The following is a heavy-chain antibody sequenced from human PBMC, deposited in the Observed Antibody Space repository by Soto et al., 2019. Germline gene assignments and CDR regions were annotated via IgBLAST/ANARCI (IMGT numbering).Heavy chain of an antibody. D-gene: IGHD6-19*01. CDR1: GFSFNDYT. V-gene: IGHV3-21*04. Sequence: PGGSLRLSCAASGFSFNDYTMNWVRQAPGKGLEWVSSISGSGYIFYRDSMRGRFTISRDNSKNTLYLQMSSLRAEDTAAYYCVKDVSPYGIAVGPLELWGRGTLVTVSS. J-gene: IGHJ4*02. CDR3: VKDVSPYGIAVGPLEL. CDR2: ISGSGYI.